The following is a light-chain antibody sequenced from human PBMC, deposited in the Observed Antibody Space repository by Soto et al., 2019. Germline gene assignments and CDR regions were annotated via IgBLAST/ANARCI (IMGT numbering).Light chain of an antibody. CDR2: DVS. V-gene: IGLV2-14*03. J-gene: IGLJ1*01. CDR3: SSYTSSSTLEV. Sequence: QSALTQPASVSGSPGQSITISCTGTSGDVGGYNYVSWYQQHPGKAPKLMIYDVSYRPSGVSNRFSGSKSGNTASLTISGLQAEDEADYYCSSYTSSSTLEVFGTGTKVTVL. CDR1: SGDVGGYNY.